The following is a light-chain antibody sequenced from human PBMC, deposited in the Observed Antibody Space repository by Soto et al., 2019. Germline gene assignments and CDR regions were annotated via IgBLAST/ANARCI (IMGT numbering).Light chain of an antibody. CDR1: QSISTTY. CDR3: QQYGNSRFT. V-gene: IGKV3-20*01. J-gene: IGKJ3*01. Sequence: EIVLTQSPGTLSLSPGERATLSCRASQSISTTYLAWYQQKPGQAPRLLIYGASCRATGMPERFSGSGSGTDFTLTISRLEPEDFAVYYCQQYGNSRFTFGPGTKVDIK. CDR2: GAS.